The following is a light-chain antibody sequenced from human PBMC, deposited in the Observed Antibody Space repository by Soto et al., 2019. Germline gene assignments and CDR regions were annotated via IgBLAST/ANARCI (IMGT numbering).Light chain of an antibody. CDR2: DVT. Sequence: QSALTQPRSVSGSPGQSVAVSCTGTSSDVGGHDCVSWYQQYPGEAPKLMIYDVTKRPSRVPDRFSGSKSGNTASLTISGLQAEDEADYYCCSYAGSYTHYVFGTGTKVTVL. V-gene: IGLV2-11*01. CDR3: CSYAGSYTHYV. J-gene: IGLJ1*01. CDR1: SSDVGGHDC.